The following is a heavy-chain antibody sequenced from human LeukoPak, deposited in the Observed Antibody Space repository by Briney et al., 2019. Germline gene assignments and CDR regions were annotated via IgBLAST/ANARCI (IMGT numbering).Heavy chain of an antibody. J-gene: IGHJ4*02. CDR2: ISWNSGSI. V-gene: IGHV3-9*03. CDR3: AKGGAVTTLPFDY. CDR1: GFTLDDYA. Sequence: SLRLSCAASGFTLDDYAMHWVRQAPGKGLEWVSGISWNSGSIGYADSVKGRFTISRDNAKNSLYLQMNSLRAEDMALYYCAKGGAVTTLPFDYWGQGTLVTVSS. D-gene: IGHD4-17*01.